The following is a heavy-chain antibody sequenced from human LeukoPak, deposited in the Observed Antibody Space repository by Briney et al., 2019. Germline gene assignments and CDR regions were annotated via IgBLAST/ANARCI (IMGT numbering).Heavy chain of an antibody. Sequence: GGSLRLSCAASGFTFDDYAMHWVRQAPGKGLEWVSGISWNSGSIGYADSVKGRFTISRDNAKNSLYLQMNSLRAEDTALYYCAKDRKSSSWDYFDYWGQGTLVTVSS. V-gene: IGHV3-9*01. CDR1: GFTFDDYA. D-gene: IGHD6-13*01. CDR3: AKDRKSSSWDYFDY. CDR2: ISWNSGSI. J-gene: IGHJ4*02.